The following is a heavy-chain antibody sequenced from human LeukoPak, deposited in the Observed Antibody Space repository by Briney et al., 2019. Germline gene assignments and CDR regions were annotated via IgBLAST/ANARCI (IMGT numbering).Heavy chain of an antibody. CDR3: ARGGDMVATF. J-gene: IGHJ4*02. CDR2: IYYSGST. D-gene: IGHD5-12*01. V-gene: IGHV4-30-4*01. Sequence: PSETLSLTCTVSGGSFSSGDYYWSWTRQPPGKGLEWIGYIYYSGSTYYNPSLKSRVTISVDTSKNQFSLRLTSVTAADTAVYYCARGGDMVATFWGQGTLVTVSS. CDR1: GGSFSSGDYY.